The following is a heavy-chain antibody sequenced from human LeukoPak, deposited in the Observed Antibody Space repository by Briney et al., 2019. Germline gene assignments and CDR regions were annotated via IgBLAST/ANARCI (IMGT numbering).Heavy chain of an antibody. D-gene: IGHD4-23*01. CDR1: GYTFTGYY. J-gene: IGHJ4*02. CDR2: INPNSGGT. Sequence: ASVKVSCKASGYTFTGYYMHWVRQAPGQGREWMGWINPNSGGTNYAHKFQGRVTMTRDTAISTAYMELSRLRSDDTAVYYCATDYGGTNFYYWGQGTLCTVSS. CDR3: ATDYGGTNFYY. V-gene: IGHV1-2*02.